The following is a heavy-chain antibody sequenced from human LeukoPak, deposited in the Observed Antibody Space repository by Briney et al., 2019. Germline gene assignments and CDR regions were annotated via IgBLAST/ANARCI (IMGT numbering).Heavy chain of an antibody. J-gene: IGHJ4*02. CDR2: IYSGGST. CDR3: AKDLERHIVVVTASAVDY. D-gene: IGHD2-21*02. Sequence: GGSLRLSCAASGFSFSNYMSWVRQAPGKGLEWVSVIYSGGSTYYADSVKGRFTISRDNSKNTLYLQMNSLRAEDTAVYYCAKDLERHIVVVTASAVDYWGQGTLVTVSS. V-gene: IGHV3-53*01. CDR1: GFSFSNY.